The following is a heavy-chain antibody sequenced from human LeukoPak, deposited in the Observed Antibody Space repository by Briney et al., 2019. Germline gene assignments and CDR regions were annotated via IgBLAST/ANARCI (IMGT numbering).Heavy chain of an antibody. CDR2: ISSSGSTI. D-gene: IGHD3-22*01. J-gene: IGHJ4*02. CDR1: GFTFSSYE. Sequence: GGSLRLSCAASGFTFSSYEMNWVRQAPGKGLEWVSYISSSGSTIYYADSVKGRFTISRANAKNSLYLQMDSLRVDDTAVYYCARDRGYDSSGYQAPFDYWGQGTLVTVSS. CDR3: ARDRGYDSSGYQAPFDY. V-gene: IGHV3-48*03.